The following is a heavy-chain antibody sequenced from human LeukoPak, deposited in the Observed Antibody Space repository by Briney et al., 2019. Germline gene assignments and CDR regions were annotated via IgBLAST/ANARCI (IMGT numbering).Heavy chain of an antibody. CDR1: GGSISSSSYY. V-gene: IGHV4-61*01. Sequence: AETLSLTCTVSGGSISSSSYYWGRIRQPPGKGLEWIGYIYYSGSTNYNPSLKSRVTILVDTSKNQFSLKLSSVTAADTAVYFCARDWGVEGRPGYMDVWGKGTTVTVSS. J-gene: IGHJ6*03. CDR3: ARDWGVEGRPGYMDV. CDR2: IYYSGST. D-gene: IGHD6-6*01.